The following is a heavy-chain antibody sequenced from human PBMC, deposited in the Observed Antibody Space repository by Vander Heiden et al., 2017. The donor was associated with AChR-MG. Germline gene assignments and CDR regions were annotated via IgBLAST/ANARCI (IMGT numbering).Heavy chain of an antibody. V-gene: IGHV3-33*01. CDR1: GFTFSSYG. J-gene: IGHJ6*02. CDR2: IWYDGSNK. CDR3: ARNIVATIQRGYYYGMDV. D-gene: IGHD5-12*01. Sequence: QVQLVESGGGVVQPGRSLRLSCAASGFTFSSYGMHWVRQAPGKGLEWVAVIWYDGSNKYYADSVKGRFTISRDNSKNTLYLQMNSLRAEDTAVYYCARNIVATIQRGYYYGMDVWGQGTTVTVSS.